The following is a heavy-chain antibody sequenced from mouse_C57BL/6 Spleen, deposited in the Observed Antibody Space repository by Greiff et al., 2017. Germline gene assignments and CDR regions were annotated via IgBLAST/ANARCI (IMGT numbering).Heavy chain of an antibody. J-gene: IGHJ2*01. Sequence: EVKLVESGGGLVKPGVSLKLSCAASGFTFSSYTMSWVRQTPEKRLEWVATISGGGGNTYYPDSVKGRFTISRDNAKNTLYLQMSSLRSEDTALYYCARHGSGSSSYYFDYWGQGTTLTVSS. V-gene: IGHV5-9*01. CDR3: ARHGSGSSSYYFDY. D-gene: IGHD1-1*01. CDR1: GFTFSSYT. CDR2: ISGGGGNT.